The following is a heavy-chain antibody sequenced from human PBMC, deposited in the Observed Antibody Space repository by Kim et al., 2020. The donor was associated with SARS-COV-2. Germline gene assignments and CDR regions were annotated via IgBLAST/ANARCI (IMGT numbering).Heavy chain of an antibody. CDR2: IKQDGSEK. CDR3: ARIGTGFTIFGVARGYFDY. J-gene: IGHJ4*02. V-gene: IGHV3-7*03. Sequence: GGSLRLSCAASGFTFSSYWMSWVRQAPGKGLEWVANIKQDGSEKYYVDSVKGRFTITRDNAKNSLYLQMNSLRAEDTAVYYCARIGTGFTIFGVARGYFDYWGQGTLVTVSS. D-gene: IGHD3-3*01. CDR1: GFTFSSYW.